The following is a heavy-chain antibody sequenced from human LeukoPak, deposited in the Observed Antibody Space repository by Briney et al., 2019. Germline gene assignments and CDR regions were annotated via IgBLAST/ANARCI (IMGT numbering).Heavy chain of an antibody. CDR3: ARHYDSSGYYYFDY. D-gene: IGHD3-22*01. CDR1: GGSISGYY. Sequence: SETLSLTCTVSGGSISGYYWSWIRQPPGKGLEWIGEINHSGSTNYNPSLKSRVTISVDTSKNQFSLKLSSVTAADTAVYYCARHYDSSGYYYFDYWGQGTLVTVSS. V-gene: IGHV4-34*01. CDR2: INHSGST. J-gene: IGHJ4*02.